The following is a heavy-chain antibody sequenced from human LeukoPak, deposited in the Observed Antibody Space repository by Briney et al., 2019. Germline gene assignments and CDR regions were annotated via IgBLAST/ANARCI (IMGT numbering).Heavy chain of an antibody. D-gene: IGHD6-19*01. CDR2: INPSGGST. CDR1: GYIFTSYA. V-gene: IGHV1-46*01. Sequence: GASVKVSCKASGYIFTSYAMNWVRQAPGQGLEWMGIINPSGGSTSYAQKFQGRVTMTRDMSTSTVYMELSSLRSEDTAVYYCARVRGGGWYAYWGQGTLVTVSS. CDR3: ARVRGGGWYAY. J-gene: IGHJ4*02.